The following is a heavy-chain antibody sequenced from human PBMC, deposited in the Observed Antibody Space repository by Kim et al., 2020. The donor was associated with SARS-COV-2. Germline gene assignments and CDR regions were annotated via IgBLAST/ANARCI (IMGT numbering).Heavy chain of an antibody. J-gene: IGHJ4*02. CDR1: GGSLSGYY. D-gene: IGHD3-10*02. CDR3: ARGRAMFDY. V-gene: IGHV4-34*01. CDR2: INHTLIA. Sequence: SETLSLTCAVYGGSLSGYYWNWIRQSPGRGLEWIGQINHTLIADYNPSLTSRVTISLDTSKNQLSLRLTSVTAADIAVYYCARGRAMFDYWGQGTLVAVS.